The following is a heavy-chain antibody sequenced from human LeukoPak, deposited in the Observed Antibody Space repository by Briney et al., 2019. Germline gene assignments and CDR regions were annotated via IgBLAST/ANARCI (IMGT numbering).Heavy chain of an antibody. V-gene: IGHV3-23*01. D-gene: IGHD1-26*01. CDR2: ISVGGGST. CDR1: GFSFERYA. CDR3: VRAPSGLIKGSYDM. J-gene: IGHJ3*02. Sequence: GGSLRLSCVASGFSFERYAVTWVRQAPGRGLEWVSSISVGGGSTYYADSVKGRFTVSRDDSRSTLYLRMSDLRADDTAVYYCVRAPSGLIKGSYDMWGQGTMVTVSS.